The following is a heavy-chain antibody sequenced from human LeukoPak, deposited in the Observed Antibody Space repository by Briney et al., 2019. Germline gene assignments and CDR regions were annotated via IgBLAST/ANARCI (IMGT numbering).Heavy chain of an antibody. V-gene: IGHV3-23*01. J-gene: IGHJ6*03. CDR2: MSSSDDGR. CDR1: GFSFSSYA. CDR3: ARGPTHYYYYYMDV. Sequence: GGSLRLSCATSGFSFSSYAMSWVRQAPGKGLEWVSAMSSSDDGRYYAASVRGRFTISRDNARNSLSLQMDSLRAEDTAVYYCARGPTHYYYYYMDVWGKGTTVTISS.